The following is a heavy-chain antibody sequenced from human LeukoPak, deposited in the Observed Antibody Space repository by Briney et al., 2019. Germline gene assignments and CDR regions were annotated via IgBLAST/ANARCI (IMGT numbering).Heavy chain of an antibody. J-gene: IGHJ1*01. D-gene: IGHD6-13*01. CDR3: AKETPGGAAAGTIQH. CDR1: GLTFSSSS. Sequence: GGSLRLSCAASGLTFSSSSMNWVRQAPGKGLEWVSAISGSGGSTYYADSVKGRFTISRDNSKNTLYLQMNSLRAEDTAVYYCAKETPGGAAAGTIQHWGQGTLVTVSS. V-gene: IGHV3-23*01. CDR2: ISGSGGST.